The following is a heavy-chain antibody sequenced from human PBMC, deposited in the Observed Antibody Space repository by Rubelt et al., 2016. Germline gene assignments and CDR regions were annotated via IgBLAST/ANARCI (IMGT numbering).Heavy chain of an antibody. Sequence: GSTYYNPSLKSRVTISVDTSKNQFSLKLSSVTAADTAVYYCARGITIFGVVIGSFDYWGQGTLVTVSS. CDR2: GST. V-gene: IGHV4-31*02. CDR3: ARGITIFGVVIGSFDY. D-gene: IGHD3-3*01. J-gene: IGHJ4*02.